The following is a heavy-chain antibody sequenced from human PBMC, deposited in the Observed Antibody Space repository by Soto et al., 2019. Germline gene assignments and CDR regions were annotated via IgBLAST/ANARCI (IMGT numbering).Heavy chain of an antibody. D-gene: IGHD6-13*01. CDR3: AMYSSTTNYYDSMDV. V-gene: IGHV3-30*03. CDR2: ISNDGSNE. Sequence: QVQLVDSGGGVVQPGRSLRLSCAASGFTFSNYGMHWVRQAPGKGLEWLAVISNDGSNENYADSVKGRFTISRDNSKNMVYLQTNSLRAEERAVYYCAMYSSTTNYYDSMDVWGQGTTVTVSS. J-gene: IGHJ6*02. CDR1: GFTFSNYG.